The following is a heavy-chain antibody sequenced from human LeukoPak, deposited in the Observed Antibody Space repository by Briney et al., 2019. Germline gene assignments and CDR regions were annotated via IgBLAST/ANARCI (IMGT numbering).Heavy chain of an antibody. CDR1: GGSISSGGYY. Sequence: SETLSLICTVSGGSISSGGYYWSWIRQHPGKGLEWIGYIYYSGSTYYNPSLKSRVTISVDTSKNQFSLKLSSVTAADTAVYYCARACGGGSCYYYYGMDVWGQGTTVTVSS. J-gene: IGHJ6*02. CDR2: IYYSGST. CDR3: ARACGGGSCYYYYGMDV. V-gene: IGHV4-31*03. D-gene: IGHD2-15*01.